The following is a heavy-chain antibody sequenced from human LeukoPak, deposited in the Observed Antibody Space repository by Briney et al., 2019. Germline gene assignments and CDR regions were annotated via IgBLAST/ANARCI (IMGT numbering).Heavy chain of an antibody. CDR1: GFTFSDYY. V-gene: IGHV3-66*01. J-gene: IGHJ6*03. CDR3: ARRWQQLVRGYYYYYMDV. Sequence: GGSLRLSCAASGFTFSDYYMSWVRQAPGKGLEWVSVIYSGGSTYYADSVKGRFTISRDNSKNTLYLQMNSLRAEDTAVYYCARRWQQLVRGYYYYYMDVWGKGTTVTISS. CDR2: IYSGGST. D-gene: IGHD6-13*01.